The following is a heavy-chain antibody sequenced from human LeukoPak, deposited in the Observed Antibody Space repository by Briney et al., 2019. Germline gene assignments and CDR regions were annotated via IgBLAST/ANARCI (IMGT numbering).Heavy chain of an antibody. J-gene: IGHJ6*03. D-gene: IGHD2/OR15-2a*01. Sequence: GGSLRLSCAASGFTFSSHGMHWVRQAPGKGLEWVAFIRYDGTNKYYADSVRGRFTISRDNSKNTLYLQMNSLRGEDTAVYYCAKDEIIDIYYMDVWGKGTTVTVSS. V-gene: IGHV3-30*02. CDR3: AKDEIIDIYYMDV. CDR1: GFTFSSHG. CDR2: IRYDGTNK.